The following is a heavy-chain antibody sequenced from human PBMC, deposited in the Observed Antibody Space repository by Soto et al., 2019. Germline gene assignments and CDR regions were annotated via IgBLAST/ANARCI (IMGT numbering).Heavy chain of an antibody. Sequence: GASVKVSCKVSGYTLTELSMHWVRQAPGKGLEWMGGFDPEDGETIYAQKFQGRVTMTEDTSTDTAYMELSSLRSEETAVYYCALRGFVRPSYYYYGMDVWGQGTTVTVSS. CDR1: GYTLTELS. J-gene: IGHJ6*02. CDR2: FDPEDGET. D-gene: IGHD3-10*01. V-gene: IGHV1-24*01. CDR3: ALRGFVRPSYYYYGMDV.